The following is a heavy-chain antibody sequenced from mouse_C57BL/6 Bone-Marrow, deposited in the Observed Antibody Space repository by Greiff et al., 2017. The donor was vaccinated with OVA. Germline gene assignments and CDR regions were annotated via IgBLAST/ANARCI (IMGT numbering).Heavy chain of an antibody. Sequence: VQLQQSGAELARPGASVKLSCKASGYTFTSYGISWVKQRTGQGLEWIGEIYPRSGNTYYNEKFKGKATLTADKSSSTAYMELRSLTSEDSAVYFCASCYGSSYHYYAMDYWGQGTSVTVSS. CDR2: IYPRSGNT. CDR1: GYTFTSYG. D-gene: IGHD1-1*01. CDR3: ASCYGSSYHYYAMDY. J-gene: IGHJ4*01. V-gene: IGHV1-81*01.